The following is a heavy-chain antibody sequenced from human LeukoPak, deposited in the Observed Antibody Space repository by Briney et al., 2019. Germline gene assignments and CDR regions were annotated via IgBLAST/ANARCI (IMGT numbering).Heavy chain of an antibody. D-gene: IGHD5-12*01. J-gene: IGHJ4*02. CDR2: ISSSSSTM. CDR3: AKRYAGGVDY. CDR1: GFTFSDST. V-gene: IGHV3-21*01. Sequence: GGSLRLSCAASGFTFSDSTMNWVRQAPGKGLEWVSSISSSSSTMHYADSVKGRLTISRDNSKNTLYLQMNSLRAEDTAVYYCAKRYAGGVDYWGQGTLVTVSS.